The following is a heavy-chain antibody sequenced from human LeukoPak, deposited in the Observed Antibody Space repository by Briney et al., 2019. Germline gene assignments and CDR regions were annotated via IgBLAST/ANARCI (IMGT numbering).Heavy chain of an antibody. J-gene: IGHJ5*02. CDR3: ARDAWYMGSPKYNWFDP. Sequence: ASVKVSCTASGYTFTSYAMHWVRQAPGQRLEWMGWINAGNGNTKYSQKFQGRVTITRDTSASTAYMELSSLRSEDTAVYHCARDAWYMGSPKYNWFDPWGQGTLVTVSS. V-gene: IGHV1-3*01. D-gene: IGHD1-26*01. CDR1: GYTFTSYA. CDR2: INAGNGNT.